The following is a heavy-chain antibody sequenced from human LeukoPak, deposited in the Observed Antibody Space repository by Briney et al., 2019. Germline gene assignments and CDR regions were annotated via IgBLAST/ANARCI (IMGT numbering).Heavy chain of an antibody. Sequence: NSGGSLRLSCAASGFTFSDYHMTWIRQAPGNGLEWVSYISFSGNTIYYADSVKGRFTISRDNAKNSLYLQMNSLRAEDTAVYYCARDRYSNFYDYWGQGTVVTVSS. J-gene: IGHJ4*02. CDR1: GFTFSDYH. V-gene: IGHV3-11*04. D-gene: IGHD4-11*01. CDR2: ISFSGNTI. CDR3: ARDRYSNFYDY.